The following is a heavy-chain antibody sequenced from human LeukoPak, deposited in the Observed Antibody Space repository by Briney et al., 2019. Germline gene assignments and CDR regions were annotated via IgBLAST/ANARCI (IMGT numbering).Heavy chain of an antibody. J-gene: IGHJ4*02. CDR1: GFTFSSYA. Sequence: GGSLRLSCAASGFTFSSYAMSWVRQAPGKGLEWVSAISGSGGSTYYADSVKGRFTISRDNSKNTLYLQMNSLRAEDTAVYYCAKSSPPLLWFGELLDDWGQGTLVTVSS. D-gene: IGHD3-10*01. CDR3: AKSSPPLLWFGELLDD. CDR2: ISGSGGST. V-gene: IGHV3-23*01.